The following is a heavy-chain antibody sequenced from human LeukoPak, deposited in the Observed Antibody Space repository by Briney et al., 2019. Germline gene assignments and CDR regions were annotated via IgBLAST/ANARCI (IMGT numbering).Heavy chain of an antibody. V-gene: IGHV3-64*01. J-gene: IGHJ4*02. CDR2: ISSNGGST. D-gene: IGHD1-26*01. CDR3: ARVGATELLDY. CDR1: GFTFSSYA. Sequence: PGGSLRLSCAASGFTFSSYAMHWVRQAPGKGLEYVSAISSNGGSTYYANSVKGRFTISRDNSKNTLYLQMGSLRAEDMAVYYCARVGATELLDYWAQGTLVTVSS.